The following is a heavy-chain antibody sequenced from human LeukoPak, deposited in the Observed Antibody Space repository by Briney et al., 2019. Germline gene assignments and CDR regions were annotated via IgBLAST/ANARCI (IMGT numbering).Heavy chain of an antibody. CDR2: ISAYNGNT. J-gene: IGHJ4*02. CDR1: GYTFTSYG. D-gene: IGHD3-22*01. V-gene: IGHV1-18*01. Sequence: ASVKVSCKASGYTFTSYGISWVRQAPGQGLEWMGWISAYNGNTNYAQKLQGRVTMTTDTSTSTAYMELRSLRSDDTAVYYCARDSSAVCWPYVGDFDYWGQGTLVTVSP. CDR3: ARDSSAVCWPYVGDFDY.